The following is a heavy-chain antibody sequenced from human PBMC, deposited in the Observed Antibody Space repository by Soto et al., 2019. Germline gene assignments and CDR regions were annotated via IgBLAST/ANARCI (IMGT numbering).Heavy chain of an antibody. V-gene: IGHV1-69*13. Sequence: SVKVSCKASGGTFSSYAISWVGQAPGRGLEWMGGIIPIVGTANYAQKFQGRVTITADESTRTAYMELSRLRSEDTAVYYCARDTRRRSATTYYYYCYRMEVWGPGTTVTVSS. D-gene: IGHD1-7*01. CDR3: ARDTRRRSATTYYYYCYRMEV. CDR2: IIPIVGTA. CDR1: GGTFSSYA. J-gene: IGHJ6*02.